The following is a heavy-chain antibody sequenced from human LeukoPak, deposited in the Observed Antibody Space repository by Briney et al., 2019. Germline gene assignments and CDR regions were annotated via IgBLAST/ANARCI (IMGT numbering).Heavy chain of an antibody. CDR3: GTTSTSPFDP. D-gene: IGHD2/OR15-2a*01. Sequence: SETLSLTCAVSGHSVSSGYSWGWIRQPPGKGLEWIGNVYHSGTTYYNPSLKSRVTISIDTSKNQFSLKLSSVTAADTAVYYCGTTSTSPFDPWGQGTLVTVSS. J-gene: IGHJ5*02. CDR1: GHSVSSGYS. CDR2: VYHSGTT. V-gene: IGHV4-38-2*01.